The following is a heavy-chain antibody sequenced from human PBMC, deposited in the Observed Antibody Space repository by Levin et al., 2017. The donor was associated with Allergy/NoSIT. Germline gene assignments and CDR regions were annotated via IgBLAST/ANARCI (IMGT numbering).Heavy chain of an antibody. CDR2: ITWNSGNI. CDR1: GFSFDDYA. Sequence: GGSLRLSCVASGFSFDDYAMHWVRQAPGKGLEWVSGITWNSGNIGYADSVKGRFTISRDNAKNSLFLQMNSLRAEDTAFYYCATDISFSAGPGDCFDYWGQGTLVSVSS. V-gene: IGHV3-9*01. J-gene: IGHJ4*02. D-gene: IGHD3-10*01. CDR3: ATDISFSAGPGDCFDY.